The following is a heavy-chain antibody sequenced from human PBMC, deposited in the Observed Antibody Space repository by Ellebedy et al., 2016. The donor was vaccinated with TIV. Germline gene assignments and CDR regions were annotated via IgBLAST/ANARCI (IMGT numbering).Heavy chain of an antibody. J-gene: IGHJ4*02. CDR2: ILYDGGKQ. V-gene: IGHV3-30*02. CDR1: GFTFSRYA. CDR3: VKEDNRNSFLHFDS. Sequence: PGGSLRLSCAASGFTFSRYAMHWVRQAPGKGLEWVATILYDGGKQFYADSVKGRFTISSDNSKNTLYLQMNSLRAEDTAVYHCVKEDNRNSFLHFDSWGQGRLVTVSS. D-gene: IGHD1-14*01.